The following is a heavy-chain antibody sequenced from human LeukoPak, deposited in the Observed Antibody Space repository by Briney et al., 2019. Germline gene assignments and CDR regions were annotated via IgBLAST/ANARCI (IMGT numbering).Heavy chain of an antibody. CDR1: GITFSSYA. CDR2: ISYDGSNK. Sequence: GGSLRLSCAASGITFSSYAMHWVRQAPGKGLEWVAVISYDGSNKYYADSVKGQFTISRDNSKNTLYLQMNSLRAEDTAVYFCARDARYYGILTGYPLFDYWGQGTLVTVSS. J-gene: IGHJ4*02. V-gene: IGHV3-30-3*01. D-gene: IGHD3-9*01. CDR3: ARDARYYGILTGYPLFDY.